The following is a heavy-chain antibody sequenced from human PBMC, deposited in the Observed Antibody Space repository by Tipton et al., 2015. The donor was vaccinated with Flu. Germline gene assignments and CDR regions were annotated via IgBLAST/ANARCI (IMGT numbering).Heavy chain of an antibody. J-gene: IGHJ6*02. CDR1: GFTFSSYE. CDR2: ISSSGSII. V-gene: IGHV3-48*03. CDR3: ARDGRCSGTNCQTVDDYNGMEV. Sequence: SLRLSCAVSGFTFSSYEMNWVRQAPGKGLEWVSYISSSGSIIYYADSVKGRFTISRDNAKNSLYLQMNSLRVEDTAVYYCARDGRCSGTNCQTVDDYNGMEVWGQGTTVTVSS. D-gene: IGHD2-2*01.